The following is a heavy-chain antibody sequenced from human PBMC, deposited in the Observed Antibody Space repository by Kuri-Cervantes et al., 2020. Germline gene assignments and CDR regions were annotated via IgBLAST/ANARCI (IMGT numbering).Heavy chain of an antibody. CDR3: AKDREYNSIGAFDY. Sequence: GGSLRLSCAASGFTFSSYGMHWVRQAPGKGLEWVAVIWYDGSNKYYADPVKGRFTISRDNSKNTLYLQMNSLRAEDTAVYYCAKDREYNSIGAFDYWGQGTLVTVSS. V-gene: IGHV3-33*06. J-gene: IGHJ4*02. CDR1: GFTFSSYG. CDR2: IWYDGSNK. D-gene: IGHD5-24*01.